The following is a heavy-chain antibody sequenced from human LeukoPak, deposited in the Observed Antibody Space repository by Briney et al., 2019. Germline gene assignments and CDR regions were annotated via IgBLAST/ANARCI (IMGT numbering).Heavy chain of an antibody. CDR3: ARVICSSTSCYRGADY. CDR2: INPNSGGT. V-gene: IGHV1-2*02. D-gene: IGHD2-2*02. Sequence: ASVKVSCKASGGTFSSYAISWVRQAPGQGLEWMGWINPNSGGTNYAQKSQGRVTMTRDTSISTAYMELSRLRSDDTAVYYCARVICSSTSCYRGADYWGQGTLVTVSS. CDR1: GGTFSSYA. J-gene: IGHJ4*02.